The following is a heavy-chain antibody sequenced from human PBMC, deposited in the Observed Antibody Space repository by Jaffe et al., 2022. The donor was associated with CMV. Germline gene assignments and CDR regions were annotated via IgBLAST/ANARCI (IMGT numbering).Heavy chain of an antibody. D-gene: IGHD3-10*01. J-gene: IGHJ6*02. CDR1: GGTFSSYA. Sequence: QVQLVQSGAEVKKPGSSVKVSCKASGGTFSSYAISWVRQAPGQGLEWMGGIIPIFGTANYAQKFQGRVTITADESTSTAYMELSSLRSEDTAVYYCASKWFHGTSPTYYYYGMDVWGQGTTVTVSS. CDR3: ASKWFHGTSPTYYYYGMDV. V-gene: IGHV1-69*01. CDR2: IIPIFGTA.